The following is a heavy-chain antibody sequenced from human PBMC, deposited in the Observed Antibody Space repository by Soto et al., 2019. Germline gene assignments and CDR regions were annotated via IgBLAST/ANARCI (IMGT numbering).Heavy chain of an antibody. J-gene: IGHJ4*02. D-gene: IGHD3-16*01. CDR3: VSLWSIDY. V-gene: IGHV3-48*03. CDR1: GFTCINHG. CDR2: ISDSGRTV. Sequence: RLSCAASGFTCINHGMNWVRHAPGKGLEWISYISDSGRTVYYADSVKGRLTIYRDNAKNSLYLQMNSLRAEDTAVYYCVSLWSIDYCGQGPLVAVS.